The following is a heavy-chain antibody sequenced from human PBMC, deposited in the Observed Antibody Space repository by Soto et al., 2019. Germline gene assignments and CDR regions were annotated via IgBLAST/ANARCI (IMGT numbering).Heavy chain of an antibody. D-gene: IGHD6-6*01. CDR1: GDSVSSNSAA. CDR3: ARDPKGRSSFYYYYGMYV. J-gene: IGHJ6*02. V-gene: IGHV6-1*01. Sequence: SQTLSLTCAIAGDSVSSNSAAWNWIGHSPSRGLEWLGRTYYRSKWYNDYAVSVKSRITINPDTSKNQFSLQLNSVTPEDTAVYYCARDPKGRSSFYYYYGMYVWGQGTTVTVSS. CDR2: TYYRSKWYN.